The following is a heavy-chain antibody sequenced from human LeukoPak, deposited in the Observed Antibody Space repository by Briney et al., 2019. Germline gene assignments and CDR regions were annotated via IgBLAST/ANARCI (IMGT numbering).Heavy chain of an antibody. Sequence: PGGSLRLSCAASGFTFSSYGMHWVRQAPGKGLEWVAVISYDGSNKYYADSVKGRFTISRANSKNTLYLQMNSLRAEDTAVYYCAKGTRGVIIPNFDYWGQGTLVTVSS. CDR3: AKGTRGVIIPNFDY. CDR1: GFTFSSYG. V-gene: IGHV3-30*18. D-gene: IGHD3-10*01. J-gene: IGHJ4*02. CDR2: ISYDGSNK.